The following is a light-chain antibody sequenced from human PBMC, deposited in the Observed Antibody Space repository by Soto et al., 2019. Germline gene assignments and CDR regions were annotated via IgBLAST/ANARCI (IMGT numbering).Light chain of an antibody. CDR2: GAS. Sequence: VMTQSPATVSVSPGERATLSCRASQNLRSSLAWYQQKPGQAPRLLIYGASTRATGIPARFSGSGSGTEFTLTISSLQSEDFAEYHCQQYNNWPQTFGQGTKVDI. J-gene: IGKJ1*01. V-gene: IGKV3-15*01. CDR1: QNLRSS. CDR3: QQYNNWPQT.